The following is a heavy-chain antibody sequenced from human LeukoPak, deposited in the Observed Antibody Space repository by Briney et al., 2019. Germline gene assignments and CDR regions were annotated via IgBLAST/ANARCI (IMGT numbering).Heavy chain of an antibody. CDR1: GGYIITSGHY. Sequence: SETLSLTCTVSGGYIITSGHYWGWIRQPPGKGLEWVGSIYYTGVTSTNPFFRSRMSISVDTSKNQFSLNLTSVTAADAAVYYCARERSSSGGHSWYDPWGQGTLVTVSS. V-gene: IGHV4-39*07. CDR3: ARERSSSGGHSWYDP. D-gene: IGHD4-23*01. J-gene: IGHJ5*02. CDR2: IYYTGVT.